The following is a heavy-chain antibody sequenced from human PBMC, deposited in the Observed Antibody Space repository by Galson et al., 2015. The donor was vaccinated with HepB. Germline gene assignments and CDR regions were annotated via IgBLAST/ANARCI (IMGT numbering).Heavy chain of an antibody. CDR1: GFSLSTSGMR. Sequence: PALVKPTQTLTLTCTFSGFSLSTSGMRVSWIRQPPGKALEWLARIDWDDDKFYSTSLKTRLTIPKDTSKNQVVLTMTNMDPVDTATYYCARTIGFWSGYYYYYYYMDVWGKGTTVTVSS. D-gene: IGHD3-3*01. J-gene: IGHJ6*03. CDR3: ARTIGFWSGYYYYYYYMDV. CDR2: IDWDDDK. V-gene: IGHV2-70*04.